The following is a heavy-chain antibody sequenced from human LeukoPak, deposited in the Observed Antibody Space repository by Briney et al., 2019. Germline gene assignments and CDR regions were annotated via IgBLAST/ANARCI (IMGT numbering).Heavy chain of an antibody. V-gene: IGHV4-59*08. CDR1: GGSISSYY. Sequence: SETLSLTSTVSGGSISSYYWSWIRQPPGKGLEWIGYIYYSGSTTYNPSLKSRVTISVDTSKNQFSLKLSSVTAADTAVYYCARHFSPLRYFVEWGQGTLVTVSS. CDR2: IYYSGST. J-gene: IGHJ4*02. D-gene: IGHD3-9*01. CDR3: ARHFSPLRYFVE.